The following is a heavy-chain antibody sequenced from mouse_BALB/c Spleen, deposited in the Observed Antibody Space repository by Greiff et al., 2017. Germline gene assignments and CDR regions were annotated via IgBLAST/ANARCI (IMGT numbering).Heavy chain of an antibody. CDR3: ARLRGSDYYAMDY. Sequence: EVQGVESGGGLVQPGGSRKLSCAASGFTFSDYGMAWVRQAPGKGPEWVAFISHFAYSIYYADTVTGRFTISRENAKNTLYLEMSSLRSEDTAMYYCARLRGSDYYAMDYWGQGTSVTVSS. CDR1: GFTFSDYG. J-gene: IGHJ4*01. D-gene: IGHD1-1*01. V-gene: IGHV5-15*02. CDR2: ISHFAYSI.